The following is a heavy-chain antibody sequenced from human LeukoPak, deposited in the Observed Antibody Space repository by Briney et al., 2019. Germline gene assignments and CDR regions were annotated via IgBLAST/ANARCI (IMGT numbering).Heavy chain of an antibody. Sequence: PSETLSLTCAVYGGTFRGYYWSWIRHPPGQGLDWIGEINHSGSTNYNPSLKSRVTISVDTSKNQFSLKLSYVTVEDTAVYYCAREDYGDLFDYWGQGTLVTVSS. J-gene: IGHJ4*02. CDR1: GGTFRGYY. D-gene: IGHD4-17*01. CDR2: INHSGST. V-gene: IGHV4-34*01. CDR3: AREDYGDLFDY.